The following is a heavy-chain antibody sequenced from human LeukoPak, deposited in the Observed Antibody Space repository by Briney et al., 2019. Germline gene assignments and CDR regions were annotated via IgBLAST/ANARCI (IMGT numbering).Heavy chain of an antibody. CDR2: INHSGST. D-gene: IGHD3-3*01. CDR1: GGSFSGYY. J-gene: IGHJ6*02. CDR3: ASARNDFWSGYRLDYYGMDV. V-gene: IGHV4-34*01. Sequence: SETLSLTCAVYGGSFSGYYWSWIRLPPGKGLEWIGEINHSGSTNYNPSLKSRVTISVDTSKNQFSLKLSSVTAADTAVYYCASARNDFWSGYRLDYYGMDVWGQGTTVTVSS.